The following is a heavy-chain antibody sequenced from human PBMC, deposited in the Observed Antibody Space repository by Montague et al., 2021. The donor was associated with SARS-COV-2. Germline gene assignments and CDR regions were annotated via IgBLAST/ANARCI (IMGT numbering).Heavy chain of an antibody. V-gene: IGHV4-38-2*02. D-gene: IGHD2-2*01. J-gene: IGHJ4*01. CDR1: GYSISSNNY. Sequence: SETLSLTCTVSGYSISSNNYWGWSRQPPGKGREWIGCSYHSGTTHYHPSLSSRVTISLDTSNNHFSLKVTSVTAADTAVYYCARVPYHELGQPYQFDDWGRGTLVTVSS. CDR3: ARVPYHELGQPYQFDD. CDR2: SYHSGTT.